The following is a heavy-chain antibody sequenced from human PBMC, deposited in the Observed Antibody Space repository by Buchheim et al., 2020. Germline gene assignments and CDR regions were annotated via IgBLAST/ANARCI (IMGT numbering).Heavy chain of an antibody. V-gene: IGHV4-59*01. Sequence: QVQLQESGPGLVKPSETLSLTCIVSGGSISSYHWTWIRQPPGKGLEWIGYIYNTGGTSYNPPLMSRVTISLETSKNQFSLRLTSVTAADTAVYYWARGHWGLQDWGQGT. CDR3: ARGHWGLQD. D-gene: IGHD7-27*01. J-gene: IGHJ3*01. CDR2: IYNTGGT. CDR1: GGSISSYH.